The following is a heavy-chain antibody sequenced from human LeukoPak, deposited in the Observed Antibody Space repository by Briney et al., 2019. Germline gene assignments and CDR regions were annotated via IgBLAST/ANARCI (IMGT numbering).Heavy chain of an antibody. J-gene: IGHJ6*02. CDR1: GGSISSYY. CDR3: ARGGNSRRDYYGMDV. V-gene: IGHV4-59*01. CDR2: IYYSGST. Sequence: PSETLSLTCTVSGGSISSYYWSWIRQPPGKGLEWIGYIYYSGSTNYNPSLKSRVTISVDTSKNQFSLKLSSVTAADTAVYYRARGGNSRRDYYGMDVWGQGTTVTVSS. D-gene: IGHD4-23*01.